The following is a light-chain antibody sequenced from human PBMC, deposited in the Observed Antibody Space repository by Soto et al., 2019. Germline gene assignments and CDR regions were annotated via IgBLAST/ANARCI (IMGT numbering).Light chain of an antibody. V-gene: IGKV1-5*01. Sequence: DIQMTNSPSTLSATIRDRVTITCRASQSISSWLAWYQQKPGKAPKLLIYDASSLESGVPSRFSGSGSGTEFTLTISSLQPDDFATYYCQQYNSYSPLTFGGGTKV. CDR2: DAS. CDR1: QSISSW. CDR3: QQYNSYSPLT. J-gene: IGKJ4*01.